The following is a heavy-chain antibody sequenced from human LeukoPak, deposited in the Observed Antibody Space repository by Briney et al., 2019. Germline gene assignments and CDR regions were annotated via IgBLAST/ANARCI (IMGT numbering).Heavy chain of an antibody. J-gene: IGHJ4*02. CDR2: IRYDESKT. Sequence: GGSLRLSCAASGFSFCNYGMHWVRQAPGKGLEWVAFIRYDESKTYYADSVRGRFTISRDNSKNTLYLQMNSLRVEDTAIYYCAKGYGGSHFDYWGQGALVAVSS. V-gene: IGHV3-30*02. D-gene: IGHD4-23*01. CDR3: AKGYGGSHFDY. CDR1: GFSFCNYG.